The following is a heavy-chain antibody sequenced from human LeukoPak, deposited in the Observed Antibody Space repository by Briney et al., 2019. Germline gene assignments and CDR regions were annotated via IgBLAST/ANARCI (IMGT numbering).Heavy chain of an antibody. CDR1: GVSISSYY. Sequence: PSETLSLTCTVSGVSISSYYWSWIRQPPGKGLEWIGYIYNSGSTNYNPSLKSRVTISVDTSKNQFSLKLSSVTAADTAVYYCARLSVIVGAALEYYYYYMDVWGQGTTVTVSS. CDR3: ARLSVIVGAALEYYYYYMDV. V-gene: IGHV4-59*12. J-gene: IGHJ6*03. CDR2: IYNSGST. D-gene: IGHD1-26*01.